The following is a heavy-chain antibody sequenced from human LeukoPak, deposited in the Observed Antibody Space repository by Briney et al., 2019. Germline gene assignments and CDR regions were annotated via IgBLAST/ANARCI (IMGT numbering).Heavy chain of an antibody. V-gene: IGHV4-30-2*01. CDR2: IYHSGST. CDR1: GGSISSGGYS. Sequence: PSQTLSPTCAVSGGSISSGGYSWSWIRPPPGKGLEWIVYIYHSGSTYYIPSLKSQVTISVDRSKNQFSLKLSSVTAADTAVYYCARGPKGVRGVMVSVAFDIWGQGAMVTVSS. D-gene: IGHD3-10*01. CDR3: ARGPKGVRGVMVSVAFDI. J-gene: IGHJ3*02.